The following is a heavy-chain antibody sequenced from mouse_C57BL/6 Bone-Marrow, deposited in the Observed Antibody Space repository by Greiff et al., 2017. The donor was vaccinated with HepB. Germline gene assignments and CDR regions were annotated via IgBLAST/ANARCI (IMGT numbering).Heavy chain of an antibody. V-gene: IGHV7-3*01. CDR3: ARYKSYYYGSHYYAMDY. J-gene: IGHJ4*01. D-gene: IGHD1-1*01. CDR2: IRNKANGYTT. Sequence: EVKLMESGGGLVQPGGSLSLSCAASGFTFTDYYMSWVRQPPGKALEWLGFIRNKANGYTTEYSASVKGRFTISRDNSQSILYLQMNALRAEDSATYYCARYKSYYYGSHYYAMDYWGQGTSVTVSS. CDR1: GFTFTDYY.